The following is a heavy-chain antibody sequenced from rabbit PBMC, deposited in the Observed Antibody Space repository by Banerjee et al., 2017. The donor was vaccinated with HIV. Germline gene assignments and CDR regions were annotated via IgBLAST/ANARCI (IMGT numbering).Heavy chain of an antibody. V-gene: IGHV1S40*01. CDR3: ARDLAGVIGWNFNL. CDR2: IYSTSGTT. J-gene: IGHJ4*01. Sequence: QSLEESGGGLVQPEGSLTLTCKASGFDFSSNAMCWVRQAPGKGPEWIACIYSTSGTTWYASWVNGRFTISKTSSTTVTLQMTSLTAADTASYFCARDLAGVIGWNFNLWGQGTL. D-gene: IGHD4-1*01. CDR1: GFDFSSNA.